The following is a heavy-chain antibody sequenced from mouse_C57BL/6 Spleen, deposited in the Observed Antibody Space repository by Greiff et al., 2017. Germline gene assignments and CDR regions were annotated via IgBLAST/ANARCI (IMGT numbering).Heavy chain of an antibody. V-gene: IGHV1-59*01. D-gene: IGHD3-2*02. CDR2: IDPSDSYT. CDR1: GYTFTSYW. CDR3: ARAGQLRLQDAY. Sequence: QVQLQQPGPALVRPGTSVKFSCKASGYTFTSYWMHWVKQRPGQGLEWIGVIDPSDSYTNYNQKFKGKATLTVDTSSSTAYMQLSSLTSEDSAVYYCARAGQLRLQDAYWGQGTLVTVSA. J-gene: IGHJ3*01.